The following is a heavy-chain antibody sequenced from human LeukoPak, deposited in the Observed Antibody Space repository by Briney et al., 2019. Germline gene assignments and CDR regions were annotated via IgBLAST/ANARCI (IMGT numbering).Heavy chain of an antibody. CDR1: GFTFSSYA. V-gene: IGHV3-23*01. CDR3: ARDHFSYYYYGMDV. J-gene: IGHJ6*02. Sequence: GGSLRLSCAASGFTFSSYAMSWVRQAPGKGLEWVSAIRGSGGSTYYADSAKGRFTISRDNSKNTLYLQMNSLRAEDTAVYYCARDHFSYYYYGMDVWGQGTTVTVSS. D-gene: IGHD2/OR15-2a*01. CDR2: IRGSGGST.